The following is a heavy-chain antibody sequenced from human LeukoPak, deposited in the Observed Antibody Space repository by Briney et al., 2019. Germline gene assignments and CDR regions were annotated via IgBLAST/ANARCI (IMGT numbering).Heavy chain of an antibody. CDR2: IFPGDSDT. J-gene: IGHJ6*02. Sequence: GESLKISCRGSGYKFAGYWIAWVRQMPGKGLEWMGIIFPGDSDTKYSPSFQGQVTISADTSTSTAYLQLDSLKASDTAFYYCARQVREVTGTYHYYYYYGLGVWGQGTTVTVSS. CDR1: GYKFAGYW. D-gene: IGHD1-1*01. V-gene: IGHV5-51*01. CDR3: ARQVREVTGTYHYYYYYGLGV.